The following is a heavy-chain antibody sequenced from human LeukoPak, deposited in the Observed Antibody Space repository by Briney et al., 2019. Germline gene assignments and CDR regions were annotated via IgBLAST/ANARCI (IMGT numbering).Heavy chain of an antibody. V-gene: IGHV3-15*07. CDR2: IRSNSDGGTI. Sequence: GGSLRLSCAASGFTFSSYSINWVRQAPGKGLEWVGRIRSNSDGGTIDYAAPVKGRFTLSRDDSKTTLYLQMNSLQTEDTAVYYCATDFYDSTWGQGTLVTVSS. D-gene: IGHD3-22*01. CDR1: GFTFSSYS. J-gene: IGHJ5*02. CDR3: ATDFYDST.